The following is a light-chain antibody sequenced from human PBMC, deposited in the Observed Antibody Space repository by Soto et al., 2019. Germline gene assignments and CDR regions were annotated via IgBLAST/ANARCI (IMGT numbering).Light chain of an antibody. J-gene: IGKJ1*01. V-gene: IGKV3-15*01. Sequence: EIVLTQSAGTLSLSPGERATLSCRASQSVSSSYLAWYQHKPGQAPRLLIYGAFTGATGVPARFSGRGSGTEVTLPLSSLQSEDFATYYCQQYNSWPRTFGQGTKVDIK. CDR3: QQYNSWPRT. CDR1: QSVSSSY. CDR2: GAF.